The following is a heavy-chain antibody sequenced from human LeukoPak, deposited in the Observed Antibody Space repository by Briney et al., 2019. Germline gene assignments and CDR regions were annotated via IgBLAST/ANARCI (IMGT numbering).Heavy chain of an antibody. J-gene: IGHJ5*02. CDR2: IYSSGST. Sequence: SETLSLTCSVSGGSITSVSYSWSWIRQPAGKGLEWIGRIYSSGSTNYNPSLKSRVTISVDTSKKQFSLKLNSVTAADTAVYYCAREKIGYYDSSGRGWFDPWGQGTLVTVSS. CDR3: AREKIGYYDSSGRGWFDP. D-gene: IGHD3-22*01. CDR1: GGSITSVSYS. V-gene: IGHV4-61*02.